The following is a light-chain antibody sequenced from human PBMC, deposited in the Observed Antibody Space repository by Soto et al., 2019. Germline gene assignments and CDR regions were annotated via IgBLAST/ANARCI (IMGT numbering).Light chain of an antibody. Sequence: QMTQSPSTVSAYVGDSVTITCQSSQSITTWLAWYQQRPGKAPKLLIYDVSSLQSGVPSRFSGSGSGTEFTLTIRSLQPEDLATYYCQQSYSTPPWTVGQGTKVDIK. J-gene: IGKJ1*01. CDR1: QSITTW. CDR3: QQSYSTPPWT. CDR2: DVS. V-gene: IGKV1-5*01.